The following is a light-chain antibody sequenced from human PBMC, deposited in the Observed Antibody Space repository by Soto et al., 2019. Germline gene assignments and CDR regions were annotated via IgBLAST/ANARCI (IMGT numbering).Light chain of an antibody. V-gene: IGKV1-12*01. CDR1: QRISSW. Sequence: IQMTQSPCSVSASVVDRFIRTFLASQRISSWLAWYHQRPGKAPKLLIYATSTLETGVPSRFSGSGSGRDFTLTISSLQPEDLGTYFCQQANSVPWTFGQGTKVDIK. J-gene: IGKJ1*01. CDR3: QQANSVPWT. CDR2: ATS.